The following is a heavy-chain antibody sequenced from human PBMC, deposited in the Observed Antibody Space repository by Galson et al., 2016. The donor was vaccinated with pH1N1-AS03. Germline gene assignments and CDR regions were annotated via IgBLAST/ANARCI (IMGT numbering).Heavy chain of an antibody. V-gene: IGHV3-48*01. Sequence: SLRLSCAASGFTFSAYSMNWFRQAPGKGLEWVSHISSRSSGKYYADSVTGRFTVSRDDAENSLYLQMNSLRVEDTAVYFCARDLRVVADPYWGQGTLVTVSS. J-gene: IGHJ4*02. CDR2: ISSRSSGK. CDR1: GFTFSAYS. D-gene: IGHD2-15*01. CDR3: ARDLRVVADPY.